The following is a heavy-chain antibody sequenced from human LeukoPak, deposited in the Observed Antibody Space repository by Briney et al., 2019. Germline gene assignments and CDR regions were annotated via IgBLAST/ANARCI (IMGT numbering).Heavy chain of an antibody. V-gene: IGHV3-7*01. CDR3: ARDIEAAGLFLDY. Sequence: SGGSLRLSCAASGFTFSSYWMSWVRQAPGKGLEWVANMKYDGSGKYYVDSVKGRFTISRDNAKNSLYLQMNSLRAEDMAVYYCARDIEAAGLFLDYWGQGTLVTVSS. D-gene: IGHD6-13*01. CDR2: MKYDGSGK. J-gene: IGHJ4*02. CDR1: GFTFSSYW.